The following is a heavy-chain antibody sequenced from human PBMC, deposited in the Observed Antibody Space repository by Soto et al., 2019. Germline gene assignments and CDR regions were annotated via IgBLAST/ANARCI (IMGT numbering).Heavy chain of an antibody. CDR3: AREGDVPYYYYGMDV. CDR1: GYTFTSYG. V-gene: IGHV1-18*01. Sequence: QAQLVQSGGEVRKPGASVTVSCKASGYTFTSYGISWVRQAPGQGLEWMGWISGYNGKTKYAQKVQDRVTMTTDTSTSTVYLELRRLRFDDTAVYYCAREGDVPYYYYGMDVWGQGTTVTVSS. CDR2: ISGYNGKT. J-gene: IGHJ6*02. D-gene: IGHD2-21*02.